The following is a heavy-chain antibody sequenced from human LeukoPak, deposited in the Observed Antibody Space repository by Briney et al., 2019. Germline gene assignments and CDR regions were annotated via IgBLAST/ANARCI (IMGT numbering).Heavy chain of an antibody. Sequence: SETLSLTCAVYGGSFSGYYWSWIRQPPGKGLEWIGEINHSGSTNYNPSLRSRVTISVDTSKNQFSLKLNSVPAADTAVYYCVRGGTKDYFDSSGAFDYWGQGTLVTVSS. CDR2: INHSGST. J-gene: IGHJ4*02. D-gene: IGHD3-22*01. V-gene: IGHV4-34*01. CDR3: VRGGTKDYFDSSGAFDY. CDR1: GGSFSGYY.